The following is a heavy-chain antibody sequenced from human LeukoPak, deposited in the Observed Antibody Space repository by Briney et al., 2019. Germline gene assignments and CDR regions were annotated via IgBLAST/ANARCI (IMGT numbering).Heavy chain of an antibody. CDR3: ARDGGGYELDY. J-gene: IGHJ4*02. CDR1: GFTFNNHN. D-gene: IGHD5-12*01. V-gene: IGHV3-21*01. Sequence: GGSLRLSCAASGFTFNNHNMNWVRQAPGKGLEWVSSISSSGSYIYYADSVKGRFTISRDNAKNSLYLQMNSLKAGDTAVYYCARDGGGYELDYWGQGTLVTVSS. CDR2: ISSSGSYI.